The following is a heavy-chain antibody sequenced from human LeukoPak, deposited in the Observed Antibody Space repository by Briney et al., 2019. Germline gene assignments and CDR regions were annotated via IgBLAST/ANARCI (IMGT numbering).Heavy chain of an antibody. Sequence: ASVKVSCKVSGYTLTELSMHWVRQAPGKGLEWMGGFDPEDGETIYAQKFQGRVTMTEDTSTDTAYMELSSLRSEDTAVYYCATGGYDYVWGSYNYYFDYWGQGTLVTVSS. J-gene: IGHJ4*02. CDR3: ATGGYDYVWGSYNYYFDY. V-gene: IGHV1-24*01. CDR1: GYTLTELS. D-gene: IGHD3-16*01. CDR2: FDPEDGET.